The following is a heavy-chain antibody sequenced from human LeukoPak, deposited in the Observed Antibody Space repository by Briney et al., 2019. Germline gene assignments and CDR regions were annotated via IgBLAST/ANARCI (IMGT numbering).Heavy chain of an antibody. CDR3: ARGRITMVRGISFPSDNWFDP. CDR1: GGSISSGGYY. Sequence: PSQTLSLTCTVSGGSISSGGYYWSWIRQHPGKGLEWIGYIYYSGSTYYNPSLKSRVTISVDTSKNQFSLKLSSATAADTAVYYCARGRITMVRGISFPSDNWFDPWGQGTLVTVSS. D-gene: IGHD3-10*01. CDR2: IYYSGST. J-gene: IGHJ5*02. V-gene: IGHV4-31*03.